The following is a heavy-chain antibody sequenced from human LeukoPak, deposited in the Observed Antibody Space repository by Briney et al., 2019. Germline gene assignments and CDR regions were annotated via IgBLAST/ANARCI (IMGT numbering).Heavy chain of an antibody. CDR2: INPNSGGT. D-gene: IGHD3-3*01. V-gene: IGHV1-2*02. CDR3: AREGYDLNQNHDLDV. CDR1: GYSFTAYF. J-gene: IGHJ6*02. Sequence: GASVKVSCKTSGYSFTAYFIHWVRQAPGQGLVWMGWINPNSGGTKYTQKFQDRVTMTRDTSITTAHMELSSLRSDDTAVYYCAREGYDLNQNHDLDVWGQGTTVTVSS.